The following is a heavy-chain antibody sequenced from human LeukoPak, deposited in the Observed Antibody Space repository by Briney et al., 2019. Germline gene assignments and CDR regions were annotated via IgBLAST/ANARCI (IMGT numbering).Heavy chain of an antibody. CDR2: INHSGST. V-gene: IGHV4-34*01. CDR3: ARRSTPSDY. CDR1: GFTFSSYS. D-gene: IGHD2-2*01. Sequence: GSLRLSCAASGFTFSSYSMNWVRQAPGKGLEWIGEINHSGSTNYNPSLKSRVTISVDTSKNQFSLKLSSVTAADTAVYYCARRSTPSDYWGQGTLVTVSS. J-gene: IGHJ4*02.